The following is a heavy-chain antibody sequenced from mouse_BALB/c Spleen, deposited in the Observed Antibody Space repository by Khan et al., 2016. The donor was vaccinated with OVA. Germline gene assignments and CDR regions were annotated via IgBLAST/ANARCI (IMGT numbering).Heavy chain of an antibody. CDR3: ARHGYGGFAY. V-gene: IGHV1-18*01. CDR2: INPNNGGT. J-gene: IGHJ3*01. D-gene: IGHD2-2*01. Sequence: VQLQQSGPELVKPGASVKIPCKASGYTFTDYIIDWVKQSLGERLEWIGDINPNNGGTIYNQKFKGKATLTVDKSSSTDYMELRSLTSEDTAVYYCARHGYGGFAYWGQGTLVTVSA. CDR1: GYTFTDYI.